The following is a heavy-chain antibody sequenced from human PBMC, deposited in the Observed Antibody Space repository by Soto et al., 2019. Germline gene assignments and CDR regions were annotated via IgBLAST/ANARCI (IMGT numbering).Heavy chain of an antibody. CDR1: GGSISSYY. V-gene: IGHV4-59*01. J-gene: IGHJ6*03. CDR3: ARESHGIAAAGTVYYYYYMDV. D-gene: IGHD6-13*01. CDR2: IYYSGST. Sequence: PSETLSLTCTVSGGSISSYYWSWIRQPPGKGLEWIGYIYYSGSTNYNPSLKSRVTISVDTSKNQFSLKLSSVTAADTAVYYCARESHGIAAAGTVYYYYYMDVWGKGTTVTVSS.